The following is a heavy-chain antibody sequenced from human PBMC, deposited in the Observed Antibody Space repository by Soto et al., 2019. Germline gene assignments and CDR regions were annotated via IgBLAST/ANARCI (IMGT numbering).Heavy chain of an antibody. Sequence: QTLSLTCAISGDSVSSNSAAWNWISQSPSRGLEWLGRTYYRSKWYNDYAVSVKSRITINPDTSKNQFSLQLNSVTPEDTAVYYCARGGDWSRAGDWFDPWGQGTLVTVSS. CDR3: ARGGDWSRAGDWFDP. J-gene: IGHJ5*02. V-gene: IGHV6-1*01. CDR1: GDSVSSNSAA. D-gene: IGHD3-10*01. CDR2: TYYRSKWYN.